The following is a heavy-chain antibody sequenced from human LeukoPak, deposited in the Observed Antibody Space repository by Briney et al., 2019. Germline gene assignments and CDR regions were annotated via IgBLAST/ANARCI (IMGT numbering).Heavy chain of an antibody. CDR1: GGSISSYY. Sequence: SETLSLTCTVSGGSISSYYWSWIRQPPGKGLEWIGYIYYSGSTNYNPSLKSRATISVDTSKNQFSLKLSSVTAADTAVYYCARVKVRGVIIGYGMDVWGQGTTVTVSS. CDR2: IYYSGST. D-gene: IGHD3-10*01. V-gene: IGHV4-59*01. CDR3: ARVKVRGVIIGYGMDV. J-gene: IGHJ6*02.